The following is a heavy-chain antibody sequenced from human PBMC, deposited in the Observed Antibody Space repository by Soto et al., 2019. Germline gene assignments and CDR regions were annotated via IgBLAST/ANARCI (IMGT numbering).Heavy chain of an antibody. CDR2: INPNSGGT. Sequence: GASVKVSCKASGYTFTGYYMHWVRQAPGQGLEWMGWINPNSGGTNYAQKFQGWVTMTRDTSISTAYMELSRLRSDDTAVYYCARVEYRSYWEFDPWGQGTLVTVSS. CDR1: GYTFTGYY. V-gene: IGHV1-2*04. D-gene: IGHD1-26*01. J-gene: IGHJ5*02. CDR3: ARVEYRSYWEFDP.